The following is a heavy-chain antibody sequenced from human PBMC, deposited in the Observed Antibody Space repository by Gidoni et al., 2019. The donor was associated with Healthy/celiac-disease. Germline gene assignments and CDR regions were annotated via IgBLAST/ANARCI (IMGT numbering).Heavy chain of an antibody. Sequence: QMQLVQSGPEVKKPGTSVKVSCKASGFTFTSSAMQWVRQARGQRLEWIGWIVVGSGNTNYAQKFQERVTITRDMSTSTAYMELSSLRSEDTAVYYCAADGRDGYNYKGHYWYYYMDVWGKGTTVTVSS. V-gene: IGHV1-58*02. D-gene: IGHD5-12*01. CDR3: AADGRDGYNYKGHYWYYYMDV. CDR1: GFTFTSSA. J-gene: IGHJ6*03. CDR2: IVVGSGNT.